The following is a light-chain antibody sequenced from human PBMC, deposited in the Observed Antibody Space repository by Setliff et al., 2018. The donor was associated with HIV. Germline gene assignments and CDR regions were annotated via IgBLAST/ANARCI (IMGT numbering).Light chain of an antibody. CDR2: DVS. V-gene: IGLV2-14*01. Sequence: QSALAQPPSASGSPGQTVTLSCTGTYNDVGVYDYVSWYQQHPGKPPKLMISDVSNRPSGVSNRFSGSKSGNTASLTISGLQAEDEADYYCSSYTSSTPLYVFATGTKVTVL. J-gene: IGLJ1*01. CDR3: SSYTSSTPLYV. CDR1: YNDVGVYDY.